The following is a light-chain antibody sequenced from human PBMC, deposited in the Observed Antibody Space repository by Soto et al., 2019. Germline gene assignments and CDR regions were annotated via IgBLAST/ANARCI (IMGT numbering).Light chain of an antibody. CDR1: QSVLYSSNNKNY. CDR3: HQYYSTPRT. Sequence: DIVMTQSPDSLAVSLGERATINCKSSQSVLYSSNNKNYLAWYQQKPGQPPKLLIYWASTRESGVPDRFSGSGSGTDFTLTISSLQAEDVAVYYCHQYYSTPRTFSQGTKVEIK. J-gene: IGKJ1*01. CDR2: WAS. V-gene: IGKV4-1*01.